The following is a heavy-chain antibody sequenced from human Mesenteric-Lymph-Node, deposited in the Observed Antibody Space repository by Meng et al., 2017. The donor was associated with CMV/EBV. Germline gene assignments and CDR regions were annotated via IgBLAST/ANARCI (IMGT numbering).Heavy chain of an antibody. V-gene: IGHV4-61*08. D-gene: IGHD2/OR15-2a*01. J-gene: IGHJ4*02. Sequence: QVELQESGPGLVKPSETLSLTCIVSGVSVTSGAYHWSWIRQPPGKGLEWIGYIYGTGITIYNPSLKSRVTILLETSKNQFSLKLNSVTTADTAVYYCAKSRSSTPGIVDDWGQGTLVTVSS. CDR1: GVSVTSGAYH. CDR2: IYGTGIT. CDR3: AKSRSSTPGIVDD.